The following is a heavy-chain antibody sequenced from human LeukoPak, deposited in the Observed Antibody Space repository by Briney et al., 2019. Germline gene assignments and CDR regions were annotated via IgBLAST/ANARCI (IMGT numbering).Heavy chain of an antibody. D-gene: IGHD5-24*01. CDR2: IKQDGSKK. V-gene: IGHV3-7*04. J-gene: IGHJ4*02. CDR3: TRVGYIDEGIDY. Sequence: GGSLRLSCAASGLTGSHNYVSWVRQAPGKGLEWVANIKQDGSKKSYVDSVKGRFTISRDNAKNSLYLQMNSLRAEDTAIYYCTRVGYIDEGIDYWGQGTLVTVSS. CDR1: GLTGSHNY.